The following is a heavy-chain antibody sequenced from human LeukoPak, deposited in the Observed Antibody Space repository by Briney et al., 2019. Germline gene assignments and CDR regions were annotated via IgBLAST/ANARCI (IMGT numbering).Heavy chain of an antibody. CDR1: GFTFSNHW. V-gene: IGHV3-7*01. CDR3: VRRYMATSAEDFDY. Sequence: GGSLRLSCAASGFTFSNHWMSWVRQAPGKGLEWVANINQEVSEIYYADSVGGRFIISRDNAKNSMYLQMNTLRAEDTAVYYCVRRYMATSAEDFDYWGQGTLVTVFS. J-gene: IGHJ4*02. CDR2: INQEVSEI. D-gene: IGHD3-16*02.